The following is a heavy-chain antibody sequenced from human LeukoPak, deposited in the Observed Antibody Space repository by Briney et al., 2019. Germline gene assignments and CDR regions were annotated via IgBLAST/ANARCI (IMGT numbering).Heavy chain of an antibody. V-gene: IGHV1-18*01. CDR1: GYTFTSYG. CDR2: ISAYNGNT. CDR3: ARSIVVVPAALNWFDP. D-gene: IGHD2-2*01. J-gene: IGHJ5*02. Sequence: ASVKVSCKASGYTFTSYGISWVRQAPGQGVEWMGWISAYNGNTNYAQKLQGRVTMTTDTSTSTAYMELRSLRSDDTAVYYCARSIVVVPAALNWFDPWGQGTLVTVSS.